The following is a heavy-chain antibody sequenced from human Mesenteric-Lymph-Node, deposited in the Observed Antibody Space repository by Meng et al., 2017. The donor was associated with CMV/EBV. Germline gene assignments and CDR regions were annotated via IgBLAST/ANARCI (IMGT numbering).Heavy chain of an antibody. V-gene: IGHV3-23*01. D-gene: IGHD3-22*01. CDR3: ARSVYYDSSGYLDY. CDR1: GFTFSTYA. CDR2: ISGSGGST. Sequence: GGSLRLSCAASGFTFSTYAMSWVRQAPGRGLDWVSAISGSGGSTYYADSVKGRFTISRDNSKNTLYLQMNSLRAEDTALYYCARSVYYDSSGYLDYWGQGTLVTVSS. J-gene: IGHJ4*02.